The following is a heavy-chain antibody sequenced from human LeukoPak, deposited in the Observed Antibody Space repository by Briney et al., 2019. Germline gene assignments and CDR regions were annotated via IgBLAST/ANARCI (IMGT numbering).Heavy chain of an antibody. D-gene: IGHD6-13*01. CDR1: GFTFSSYS. CDR2: ISGSGGSI. Sequence: GGSLRLSCAASGFTFSSYSMNWVRQAPGKGLEWVSAISGSGGSIYYADSVKGRFTISRDNPKNTLYLQMNSLRAEDTAVYYCAKSPLSSSWYFAFDIWGQGTMVTVSS. V-gene: IGHV3-23*01. J-gene: IGHJ3*02. CDR3: AKSPLSSSWYFAFDI.